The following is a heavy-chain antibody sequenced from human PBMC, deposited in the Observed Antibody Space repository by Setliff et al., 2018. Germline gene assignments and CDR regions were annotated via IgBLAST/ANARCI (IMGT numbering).Heavy chain of an antibody. Sequence: ASETLSLTCTVSGVSIRGFYWTWIRQSPKRGLEWLGYAFHTGKTDYNPSLMSRVIISIDMSRKQFSLELSSVTAADTAMYFCARGGYNSRSGYSAYYYDYWGQGALVTVSS. CDR2: AFHTGKT. CDR1: GVSIRGFY. V-gene: IGHV4-59*03. CDR3: ARGGYNSRSGYSAYYYDY. J-gene: IGHJ4*02. D-gene: IGHD3-3*01.